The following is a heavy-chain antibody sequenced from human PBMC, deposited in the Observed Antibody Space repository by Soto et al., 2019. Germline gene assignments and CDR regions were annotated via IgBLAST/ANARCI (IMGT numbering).Heavy chain of an antibody. CDR3: ARDKIERFTIFGVVIPDAFDI. D-gene: IGHD3-3*01. J-gene: IGHJ3*02. V-gene: IGHV3-21*01. CDR2: ISSSSSYI. Sequence: GGSLRLSCAASGFTFSSYSMNWVRQAPGKGLEWVSSISSSSSYIYYADSVKGRFTISRDNAKNSLYLQMNSLRAEDTAVYYCARDKIERFTIFGVVIPDAFDIWGQGTMVTVSS. CDR1: GFTFSSYS.